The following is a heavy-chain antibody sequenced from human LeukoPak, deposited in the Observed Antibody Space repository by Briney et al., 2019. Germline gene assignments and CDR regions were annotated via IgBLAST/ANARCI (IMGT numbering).Heavy chain of an antibody. J-gene: IGHJ4*02. Sequence: GGSLRLSCAASGFTFDDYAMHWVRQAPGKGLEWVSGISLNSGSIGYADSVKGRFTISRDNAKNSLYLQMNSLRAEDTALYYCAKDTIRRGSSWYYFDYWGQGTLVTVSS. CDR2: ISLNSGSI. D-gene: IGHD6-13*01. CDR3: AKDTIRRGSSWYYFDY. CDR1: GFTFDDYA. V-gene: IGHV3-9*01.